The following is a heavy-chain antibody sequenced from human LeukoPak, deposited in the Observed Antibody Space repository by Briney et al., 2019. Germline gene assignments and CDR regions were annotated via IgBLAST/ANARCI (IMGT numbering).Heavy chain of an antibody. CDR3: ARADYYGSGSYSTEAFDY. CDR1: GYTFTSYY. D-gene: IGHD3-10*01. CDR2: INPSGGST. V-gene: IGHV1-46*01. J-gene: IGHJ4*02. Sequence: ASVKVSCKASGYTFTSYYIHWVRQAPGQGLEWMGIINPSGGSTSYAQKFQGRVTMTRDTSTSTVYMELSSLRSEDTAVYYCARADYYGSGSYSTEAFDYWGQGTLVTVSS.